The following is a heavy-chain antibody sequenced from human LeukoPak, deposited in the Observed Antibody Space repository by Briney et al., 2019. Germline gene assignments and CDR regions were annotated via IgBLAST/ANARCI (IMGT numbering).Heavy chain of an antibody. D-gene: IGHD2-2*01. CDR2: IYHSGST. V-gene: IGHV4-4*02. Sequence: SGTLSLTCAVSGGSISSSNWWSWVRQPPGKGLEWIGEIYHSGSTNYNPSLKSRVTISVDKSKNQFSLKLSSVTAADTAVYYCARPLGYCSSTSRYGWFDPWGQGTLVTVSS. CDR1: GGSISSSNW. CDR3: ARPLGYCSSTSRYGWFDP. J-gene: IGHJ5*02.